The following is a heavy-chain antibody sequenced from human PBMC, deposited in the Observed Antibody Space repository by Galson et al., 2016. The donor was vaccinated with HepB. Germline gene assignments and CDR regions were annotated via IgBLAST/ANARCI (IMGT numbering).Heavy chain of an antibody. CDR2: IYNGGST. CDR1: GASMSSSTDY. CDR3: ARYPEQPAASVFDV. Sequence: TLSLTCKVSGASMSSSTDYWNWTRQPAGKGLEWIGRIYNGGSTRYNPSLKGRITISGDTSNNQFSLNLRSVAAADTAVYDCARYPEQPAASVFDVWGQGTMVTVSA. J-gene: IGHJ3*01. V-gene: IGHV4-61*02. D-gene: IGHD6-25*01.